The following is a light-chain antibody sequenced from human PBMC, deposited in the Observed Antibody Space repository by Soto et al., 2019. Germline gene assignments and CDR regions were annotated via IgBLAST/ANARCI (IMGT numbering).Light chain of an antibody. Sequence: DLQLTQSPSFLSASVGDRVTITCRASQGISSYLAWYQQKPGKAPKLLIYAASTLQSGVPSRFSGSGSGTEFTLTISSLQPEDFATYYCQQLNSYPSWTFGQGTKLEIK. V-gene: IGKV1-9*01. CDR3: QQLNSYPSWT. J-gene: IGKJ2*01. CDR1: QGISSY. CDR2: AAS.